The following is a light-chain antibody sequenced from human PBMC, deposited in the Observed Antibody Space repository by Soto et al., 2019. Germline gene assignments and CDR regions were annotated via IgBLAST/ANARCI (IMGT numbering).Light chain of an antibody. V-gene: IGKV3-11*01. CDR3: QQRSNWPWT. CDR2: DAS. Sequence: EIVLTQSPATLSLSPGERATLSCRASQSVSSYLAWYQQKPGQAHRLLIYDASNRSTGIPARFSGSGSGTDFTLTISSLEPADFAVYYCQQRSNWPWTFGQGTKVEIK. CDR1: QSVSSY. J-gene: IGKJ1*01.